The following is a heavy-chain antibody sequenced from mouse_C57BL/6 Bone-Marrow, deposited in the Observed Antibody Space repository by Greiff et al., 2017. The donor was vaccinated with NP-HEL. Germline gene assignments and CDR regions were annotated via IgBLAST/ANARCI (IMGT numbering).Heavy chain of an antibody. D-gene: IGHD1-1*01. CDR3: ARDAPYYYGSSYPYYYAMDY. CDR1: GYAFSSSW. CDR2: IYPGDGDT. Sequence: VQLVESGPELVKPGASVKISCKASGYAFSSSWMNWVKQRPGKGLEWIGRIYPGDGDTNYNGKFKGKATLTADKSSSTAYMQLSSLTSEDSAVYFCARDAPYYYGSSYPYYYAMDYWGQGTSVTVSS. J-gene: IGHJ4*01. V-gene: IGHV1-82*01.